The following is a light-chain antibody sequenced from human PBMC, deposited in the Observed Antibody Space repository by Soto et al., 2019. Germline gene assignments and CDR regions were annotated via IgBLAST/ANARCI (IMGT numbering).Light chain of an antibody. CDR3: QQYGNAPFT. CDR2: GAS. Sequence: EIVLTQSPGTLSFSPGERATLTCRASQSVSSSYLAWFQQKPGQAPRLLIYGASSRATGNPDRFSGSGSGTDFTLTISRLEPEDFAVYYCQQYGNAPFTFGPGTKVDIK. V-gene: IGKV3-20*01. CDR1: QSVSSSY. J-gene: IGKJ3*01.